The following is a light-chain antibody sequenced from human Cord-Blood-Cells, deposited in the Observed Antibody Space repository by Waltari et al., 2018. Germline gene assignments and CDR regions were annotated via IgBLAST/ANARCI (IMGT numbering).Light chain of an antibody. V-gene: IGKV1-39*01. CDR3: QQSYSTPRG. CDR2: AAA. Sequence: DIQMTQSPSSLSASVGDRVTITCRASQSISSYLNWYQQKPGKAPQLLIYAAASLQSVVPSRFSGSGSGTNFTLTISSLQPEDFATYYCQQSYSTPRGFGPGTKVDIK. CDR1: QSISSY. J-gene: IGKJ3*01.